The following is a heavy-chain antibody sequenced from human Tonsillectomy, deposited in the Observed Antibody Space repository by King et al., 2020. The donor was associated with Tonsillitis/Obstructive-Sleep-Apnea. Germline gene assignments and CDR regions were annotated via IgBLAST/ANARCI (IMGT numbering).Heavy chain of an antibody. J-gene: IGHJ5*01. Sequence: VQLVESGGGVVQPGRFLRLSCAASGFTFSDYAMHWVRQAPGKGLEWVAVISYNGSNKYYADSVKGRFTISRDNSKNTLYLQIKSLKFEDTAVYYCARGPEVTQWVVPWFDSWGQGTLVSVSS. CDR2: ISYNGSNK. V-gene: IGHV3-30*04. CDR3: ARGPEVTQWVVPWFDS. CDR1: GFTFSDYA. D-gene: IGHD4-23*01.